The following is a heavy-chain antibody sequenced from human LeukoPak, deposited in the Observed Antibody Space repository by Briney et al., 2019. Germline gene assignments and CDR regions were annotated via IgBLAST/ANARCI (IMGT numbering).Heavy chain of an antibody. V-gene: IGHV1-46*01. CDR3: ARERPSKCYFDY. CDR1: GYTFTNYY. Sequence: VASVKVSCKASGYTFTNYYVHWVRQAPGQGPEYMGIINPSAGNTIYAQKFRGRITMTRDTSTTTVYMELSSLVSEDTAVYYCARERPSKCYFDYWGQGTLVTVSS. J-gene: IGHJ4*02. CDR2: INPSAGNT.